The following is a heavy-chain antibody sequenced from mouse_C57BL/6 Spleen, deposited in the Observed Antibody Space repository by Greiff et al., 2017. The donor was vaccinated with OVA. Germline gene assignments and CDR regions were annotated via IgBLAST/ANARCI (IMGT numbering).Heavy chain of an antibody. V-gene: IGHV1-66*01. CDR3: ARGDRDGFAY. CDR1: GYSFTSYY. Sequence: VQLQQSGPELVKPGASVKISCKASGYSFTSYYIHWVKQRPGQGLEWIGWIYPGSGNTKYNEKFKGKATLTADTSSSTAYMQLSSLTSEDSAVYYCARGDRDGFAYWGQGTLVTVSA. J-gene: IGHJ3*01. D-gene: IGHD3-3*01. CDR2: IYPGSGNT.